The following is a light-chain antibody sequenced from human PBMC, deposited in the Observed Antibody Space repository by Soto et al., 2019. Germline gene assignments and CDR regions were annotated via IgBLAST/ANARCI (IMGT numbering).Light chain of an antibody. CDR3: QQSYRTPYT. CDR1: QGISTY. Sequence: DIRMTQSPSSLSASVGDRVTITCRASQGISTYLVWYQQRQGRAPKLLIYAASSLLSGVPSRFSGSGSGTDFTLTISSLQPEDFATYYCQQSYRTPYTFGQGTKLETK. CDR2: AAS. J-gene: IGKJ2*01. V-gene: IGKV1-39*01.